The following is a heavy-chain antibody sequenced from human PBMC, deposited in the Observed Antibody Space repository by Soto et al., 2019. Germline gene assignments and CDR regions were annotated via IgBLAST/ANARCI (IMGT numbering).Heavy chain of an antibody. V-gene: IGHV4-30-4*01. CDR2: IYYSGST. J-gene: IGHJ5*02. CDR3: ARDKGITIFGIGWFNP. D-gene: IGHD3-3*01. CDR1: GGSISSGDYY. Sequence: SETLSLTCTVSGGSISSGDYYWSWIRQPPGKGLEWIGYIYYSGSTYYNPSLKSRVTISVDTSKDQFSLKLSSVTAAGTAVYYCARDKGITIFGIGWFNPWGQGILVTVSS.